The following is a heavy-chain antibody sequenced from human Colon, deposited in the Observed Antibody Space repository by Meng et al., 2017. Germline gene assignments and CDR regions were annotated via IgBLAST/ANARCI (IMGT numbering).Heavy chain of an antibody. V-gene: IGHV1-2*02. CDR2: ISPNSGGT. CDR1: GYTFTGHY. J-gene: IGHJ4*02. D-gene: IGHD3-10*01. CDR3: ARDVGDYYRSGSYYNP. Sequence: QVQLVQSGAEVKMPEASVKVSCKASGYTFTGHYIHWVRQAPGQGLEWMGWISPNSGGTKFAQKFQGRVTMTRDTSISTAYMELSRLRSDDTAVYYCARDVGDYYRSGSYYNPWGQGTLVTVSS.